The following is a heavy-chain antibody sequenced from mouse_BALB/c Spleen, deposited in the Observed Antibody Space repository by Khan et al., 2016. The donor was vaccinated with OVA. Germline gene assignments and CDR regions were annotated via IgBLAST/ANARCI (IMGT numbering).Heavy chain of an antibody. D-gene: IGHD1-1*01. J-gene: IGHJ2*01. Sequence: QVQLKESGTELARPGASVKLSCKASGYTFTSYWMQWVKQRPGQGLEWIGAIYPGDGNTRYTQKFKGKVTLTADKSSSTAYMQLSSLASEDSAVYFCVRGGITAGYFDCWGQGTTLTVSS. CDR3: VRGGITAGYFDC. V-gene: IGHV1-87*01. CDR1: GYTFTSYW. CDR2: IYPGDGNT.